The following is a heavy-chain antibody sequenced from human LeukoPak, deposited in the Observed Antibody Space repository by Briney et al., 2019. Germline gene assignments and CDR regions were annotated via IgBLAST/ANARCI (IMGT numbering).Heavy chain of an antibody. J-gene: IGHJ5*02. V-gene: IGHV1-2*02. CDR3: ARDYCSGGSCYSNWFDP. D-gene: IGHD2-15*01. CDR2: INLNSGGT. CDR1: GYTFTGYY. Sequence: GASVKVSCKASGYTFTGYYMHWVRQAPGQGLEWMGWINLNSGGTNYAQKFQGRVTMTRDTSISTAYMELSRLRSDDTAVYYCARDYCSGGSCYSNWFDPWGQGTLVTASS.